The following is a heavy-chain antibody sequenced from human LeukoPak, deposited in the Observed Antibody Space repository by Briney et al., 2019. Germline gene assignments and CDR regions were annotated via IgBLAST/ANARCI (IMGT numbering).Heavy chain of an antibody. D-gene: IGHD2-2*01. CDR1: GFTFSTYS. CDR3: ARDTRWGGEDFGF. CDR2: ISSSSSTI. Sequence: GGSLSLSCAVSGFTFSTYSMNWVRQAPGKGLEWVSYISSSSSTIFYADSLKGRFTISRDNAKNSVYLQMNSLRAEDTAVYYCARDTRWGGEDFGFWGQGTLVTVSS. V-gene: IGHV3-48*04. J-gene: IGHJ4*02.